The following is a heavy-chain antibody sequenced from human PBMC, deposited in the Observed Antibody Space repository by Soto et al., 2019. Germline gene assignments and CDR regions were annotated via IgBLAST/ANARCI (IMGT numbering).Heavy chain of an antibody. CDR1: GFNFAAYT. V-gene: IGHV3-49*04. J-gene: IGHJ4*02. CDR3: SRSLAIDFDS. Sequence: GGSLRLSCSASGFNFAAYTMSWVRLTPGKGLEWVGFIRRIAYGGTTDYAASVKGRFTISRDDSRKIVYLQMSRLKIEDTAVYYCSRSLAIDFDSWGQGTLVTV. CDR2: IRRIAYGGTT.